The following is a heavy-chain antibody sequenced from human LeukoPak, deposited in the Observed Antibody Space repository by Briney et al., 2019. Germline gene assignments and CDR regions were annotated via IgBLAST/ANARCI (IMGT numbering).Heavy chain of an antibody. Sequence: GGSLRLSCAASGFIFSSYWMSWVHQAPGKGLEWVANIKQAGTEKYYVDSVKGRFTISRDNAKNSLYLRMNSLRAEDTAVYYCARVRGSFYFDYWGQGTLVTVSS. CDR1: GFIFSSYW. D-gene: IGHD1-26*01. CDR3: ARVRGSFYFDY. V-gene: IGHV3-7*01. J-gene: IGHJ4*02. CDR2: IKQAGTEK.